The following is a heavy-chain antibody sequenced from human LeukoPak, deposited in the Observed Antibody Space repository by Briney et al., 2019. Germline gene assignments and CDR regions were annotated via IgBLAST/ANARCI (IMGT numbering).Heavy chain of an antibody. J-gene: IGHJ4*02. V-gene: IGHV1-3*01. CDR3: ARVYDYVWGSYRYWYYFDY. Sequence: ASVKVSCKASGYTFTSYAMHWVRQAPGQRLEWMGWINAGNGNTKYSQKFQGRVTITRDTSASTAYMELSSLRSEDTAVSYCARVYDYVWGSYRYWYYFDYWGQGTLVTVSS. CDR2: INAGNGNT. D-gene: IGHD3-16*02. CDR1: GYTFTSYA.